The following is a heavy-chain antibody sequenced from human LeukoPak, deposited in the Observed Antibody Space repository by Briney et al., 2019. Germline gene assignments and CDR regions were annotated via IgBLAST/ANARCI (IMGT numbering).Heavy chain of an antibody. D-gene: IGHD3-10*01. CDR1: GFTFDDYA. Sequence: GGSLRLSCAASGFTFDDYAMHWVRQAPGKGLEWVSGISWNSGSIGYADSVKGRFTISRDNAKNSLYLQMNSLRAEDTALYYCAKDIGSYYGSGSYYNFDYYYYGMDVWGQGTTVTVSS. CDR3: AKDIGSYYGSGSYYNFDYYYYGMDV. CDR2: ISWNSGSI. J-gene: IGHJ6*02. V-gene: IGHV3-9*01.